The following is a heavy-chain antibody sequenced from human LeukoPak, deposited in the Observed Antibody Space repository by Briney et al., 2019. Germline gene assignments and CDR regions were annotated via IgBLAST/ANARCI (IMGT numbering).Heavy chain of an antibody. Sequence: GGSLRLSCAASGFTFDDYAMHWVRQAPGKGLEWVSGISWNSGSIGYADSVKGRFTISRDNAKNSLYLQMNSLRAEDTAVYYCARDSGYSGSSYRAYWGQGTLVTVSS. D-gene: IGHD1-26*01. J-gene: IGHJ4*02. V-gene: IGHV3-9*01. CDR1: GFTFDDYA. CDR2: ISWNSGSI. CDR3: ARDSGYSGSSYRAY.